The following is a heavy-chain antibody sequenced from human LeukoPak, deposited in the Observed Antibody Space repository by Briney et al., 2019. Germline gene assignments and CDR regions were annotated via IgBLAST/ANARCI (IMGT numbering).Heavy chain of an antibody. CDR1: GGSFGGYY. CDR2: VDQTGGT. V-gene: IGHV4-34*01. Sequence: SETLSLTCAVHGGSFGGYYWSWIRQSPGKGLEWIGEVDQTGGTNYNPSLKSRVTISVDTSKKQFSLHLSSVTAADTAVFYCARGFTVLHFHYGFDVWGQGTTVIVSS. CDR3: ARGFTVLHFHYGFDV. D-gene: IGHD4-17*01. J-gene: IGHJ6*02.